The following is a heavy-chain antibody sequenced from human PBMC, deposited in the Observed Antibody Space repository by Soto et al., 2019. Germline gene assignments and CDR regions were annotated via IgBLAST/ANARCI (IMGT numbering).Heavy chain of an antibody. CDR2: FSYRGST. CDR1: ADSISNYY. D-gene: IGHD2-15*01. Sequence: SETLSLTCTVSADSISNYYWSWIRQPPGKGLELFCYFSYRGSTNYNLSLKSRVTISVDTSKNQFSLNVSSVTAADTAVYYCTRVGARSCSGATCPMAYWGQGALVTVSS. J-gene: IGHJ4*02. V-gene: IGHV4-59*01. CDR3: TRVGARSCSGATCPMAY.